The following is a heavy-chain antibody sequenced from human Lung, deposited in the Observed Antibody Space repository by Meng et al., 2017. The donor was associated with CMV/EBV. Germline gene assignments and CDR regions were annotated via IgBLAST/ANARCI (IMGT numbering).Heavy chain of an antibody. J-gene: IGHJ1*01. CDR2: ISNRTRGGTK. V-gene: IGHV3-49*04. Sequence: SCTASGFTFGDYAMTWVRQAPGKRLEWIGFISNRTRGGTKEYAASVKGRFSILRDDYKSIHYLQMDSEKIEETGVYFCARGTGGPEHWAQGTLVTVSS. D-gene: IGHD1-1*01. CDR3: ARGTGGPEH. CDR1: GFTFGDYA.